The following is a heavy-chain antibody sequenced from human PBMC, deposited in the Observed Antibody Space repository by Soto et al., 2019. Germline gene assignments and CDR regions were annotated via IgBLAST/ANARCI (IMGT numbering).Heavy chain of an antibody. CDR1: GARFSSYA. CDR3: VRVVAIPGYPDN. Sequence: GASVKVSCKTSGARFSSYAITWVRQAPGQGLEWMGGIVPTVDTSTYAQKFRGRVTITADKFTNTVYMELSSLRSDDTAVYYCVRVVAIPGYPDNWGQGTLVTVSS. V-gene: IGHV1-69*06. CDR2: IVPTVDTS. J-gene: IGHJ4*02. D-gene: IGHD5-12*01.